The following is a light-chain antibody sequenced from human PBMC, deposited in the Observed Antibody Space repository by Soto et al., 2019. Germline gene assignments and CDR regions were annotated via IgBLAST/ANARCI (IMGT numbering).Light chain of an antibody. Sequence: DIVMAQSPDSLAVSLAERATINCKSSQSIFYSSNNKDYLAWYQQKPGHPPKLLIYWASTRGSGVPDRFSGSGSGTDFTLTISSLQAEDVAVYYCQQYYSTPITFGQGTRLEIK. J-gene: IGKJ5*01. CDR3: QQYYSTPIT. CDR2: WAS. V-gene: IGKV4-1*01. CDR1: QSIFYSSNNKDY.